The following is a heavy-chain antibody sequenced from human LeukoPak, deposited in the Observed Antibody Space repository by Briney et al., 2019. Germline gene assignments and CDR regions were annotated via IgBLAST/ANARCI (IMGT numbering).Heavy chain of an antibody. CDR2: IYYSGST. J-gene: IGHJ3*02. Sequence: PSETLSLTCTVSGGSISSYYWSWIRQPPGKGLEWIGYIYYSGSTNYNPSLKSRVTMSVDTSKNQFSLKLSSVTAADTAVYYCARLYYDFWSGYSQDAFDIWGQGTMVTVSS. CDR1: GGSISSYY. V-gene: IGHV4-59*12. D-gene: IGHD3-3*01. CDR3: ARLYYDFWSGYSQDAFDI.